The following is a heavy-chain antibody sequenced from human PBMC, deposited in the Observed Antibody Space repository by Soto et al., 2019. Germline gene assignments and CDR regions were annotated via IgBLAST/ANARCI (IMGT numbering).Heavy chain of an antibody. CDR2: ISSSSSYI. CDR1: GFTFSSYS. Sequence: GGSLRLSCAASGFTFSSYSMNWVRQAPGKGLEWVSSISSSSSYIYYAYSVKVRFTISRDNYKNSLYLQMNSLRAEDTAVYYCARDILDIVVVPAAAYYYYYGMDXWGQGTTVTVS. D-gene: IGHD2-2*03. V-gene: IGHV3-21*01. J-gene: IGHJ6*02. CDR3: ARDILDIVVVPAAAYYYYYGMDX.